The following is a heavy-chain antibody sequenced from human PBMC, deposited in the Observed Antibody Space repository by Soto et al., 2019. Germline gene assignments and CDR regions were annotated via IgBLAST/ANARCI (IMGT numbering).Heavy chain of an antibody. J-gene: IGHJ4*02. CDR2: ISGSSSYI. CDR3: AREITYTNFDY. CDR1: GCTFSSYP. D-gene: IGHD1-20*01. Sequence: GGSLRLSCAASGCTFSSYPINWVRQAPGKGLEWVSSISGSSSYIYYADSVKGRFTISRDNAKNSLSLQMNSLRAEDTAVYYCAREITYTNFDYWGQGTLVTVSS. V-gene: IGHV3-21*01.